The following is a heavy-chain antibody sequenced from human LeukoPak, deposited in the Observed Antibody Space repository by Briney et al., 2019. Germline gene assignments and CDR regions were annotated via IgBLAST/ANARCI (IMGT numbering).Heavy chain of an antibody. V-gene: IGHV4-34*01. CDR3: ARLWYDSSADRSTYWYFDL. CDR2: INHSGST. D-gene: IGHD3-22*01. CDR1: GESFSGYY. J-gene: IGHJ2*01. Sequence: SETLSLTCAVYGESFSGYYWSWIRQPPGKGLEWIGEINHSGSTNYNPSLKSRVTISVDTSKNQFSLKLSSVTAADTAVYYCARLWYDSSADRSTYWYFDLWGRGTLVTVSS.